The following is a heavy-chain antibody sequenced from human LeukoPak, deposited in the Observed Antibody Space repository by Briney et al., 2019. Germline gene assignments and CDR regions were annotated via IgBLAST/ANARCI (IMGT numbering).Heavy chain of an antibody. Sequence: PGRSLRLSCAASGFTFDDYAMHWVRQAPGKGLEWVSGISWNSGSIGYADSVKGRFTISRDNAKNSLYLQMDSLRAEDTAVYYCARDDSGSYGYDGMDVWGQGTTVTVSS. J-gene: IGHJ6*02. CDR2: ISWNSGSI. V-gene: IGHV3-9*01. CDR3: ARDDSGSYGYDGMDV. CDR1: GFTFDDYA. D-gene: IGHD1-26*01.